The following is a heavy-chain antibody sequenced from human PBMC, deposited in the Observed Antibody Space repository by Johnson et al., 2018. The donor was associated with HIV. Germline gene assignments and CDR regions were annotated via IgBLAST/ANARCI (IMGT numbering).Heavy chain of an antibody. CDR2: ISYDGSNK. J-gene: IGHJ3*02. D-gene: IGHD1-26*01. CDR3: AKDVELHGAFDI. CDR1: GFTFSSYG. Sequence: QVQLVESGGGLVPPGGSLRLSCAASGFTFSSYGMHWVRQAPGKGLEWVAVISYDGSNKYYADSVKCRFTISRDNSKNTLYLQMNSLRAEDTAVDYCAKDVELHGAFDIWGQGTMVTVSS. V-gene: IGHV3-30*18.